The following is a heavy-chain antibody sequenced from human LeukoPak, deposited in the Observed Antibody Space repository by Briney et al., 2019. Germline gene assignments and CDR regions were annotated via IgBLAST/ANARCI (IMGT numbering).Heavy chain of an antibody. CDR1: GFRFSSYG. CDR2: IRFDASNQ. CDR3: AKDRTSWYYFDY. Sequence: GGSLRLSCAASGFRFSSYGMHWVRQAPGKGLEWVAFIRFDASNQYHTDSVKGRFTISRDNSKNTVYLQMKSLSAEDTAVYYCAKDRTSWYYFDYWGQGTLVTVSS. V-gene: IGHV3-30*02. J-gene: IGHJ4*02.